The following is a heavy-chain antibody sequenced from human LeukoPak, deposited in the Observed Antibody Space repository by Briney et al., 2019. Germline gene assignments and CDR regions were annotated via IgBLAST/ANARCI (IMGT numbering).Heavy chain of an antibody. J-gene: IGHJ4*02. V-gene: IGHV3-48*03. D-gene: IGHD3-16*01. Sequence: GRFTFSTDNSNSTLYLLMNSLRAEDTAIYYCARDLYASPYFDYWGQGTLVTVSS. CDR3: ARDLYASPYFDY.